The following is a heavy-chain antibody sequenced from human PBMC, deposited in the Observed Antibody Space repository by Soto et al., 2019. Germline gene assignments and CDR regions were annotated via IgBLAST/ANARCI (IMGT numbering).Heavy chain of an antibody. J-gene: IGHJ4*02. D-gene: IGHD5-18*01. CDR3: ARGEATAMTDY. Sequence: SEALSLTCTVSGGSISRVVYYWSFIRQHPEKGLEWIGYIYYSGSTYYNPSLKSRVTISVDTSKNHFSLKLSSVTAADTVVYYCARGEATAMTDYWGQGTLVTV. CDR2: IYYSGST. CDR1: GGSISRVVYY. V-gene: IGHV4-31*03.